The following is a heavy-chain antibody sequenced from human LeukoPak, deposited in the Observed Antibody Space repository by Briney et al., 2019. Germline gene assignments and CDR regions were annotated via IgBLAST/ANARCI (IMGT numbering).Heavy chain of an antibody. J-gene: IGHJ4*02. CDR2: FDPEDGET. V-gene: IGHV1-24*01. D-gene: IGHD3-10*01. CDR3: ARDPFHGSGSYYSLAYFDY. Sequence: GASVKVSCKVSRYTLTELSMHWVRQAPGKGLEWMGGFDPEDGETIYAQKFQGRVTMTEDTSTDTAYMELSSLRSEDTAVYYCARDPFHGSGSYYSLAYFDYWGQGTLVTVSS. CDR1: RYTLTELS.